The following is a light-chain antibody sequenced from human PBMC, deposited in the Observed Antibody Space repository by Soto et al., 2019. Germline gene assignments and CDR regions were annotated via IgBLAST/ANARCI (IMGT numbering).Light chain of an antibody. J-gene: IGLJ2*01. V-gene: IGLV2-14*01. CDR3: SSYTSSSTLEGVV. CDR2: DVS. CDR1: SSDVGGYNY. Sequence: QSALTQPASVSGSPGQSITISCTGTSSDVGGYNYVSWYQQHPVKAPKLMIYDVSNRPSGVSNRFSGSKSGNTASLTISGLQAEDEADYYCSSYTSSSTLEGVVFGGGTKLTVL.